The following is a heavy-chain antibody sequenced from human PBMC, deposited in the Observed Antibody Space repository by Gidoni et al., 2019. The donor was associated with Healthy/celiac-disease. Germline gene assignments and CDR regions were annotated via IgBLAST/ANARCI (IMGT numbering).Heavy chain of an antibody. CDR1: GGSISSYY. D-gene: IGHD4-17*01. CDR3: ARVILGGDYLLDYFDY. V-gene: IGHV4-59*01. J-gene: IGHJ4*02. CDR2: IYYSGST. Sequence: QVQLQESGPGLVKPSETLSLTCTVSGGSISSYYWSWIRQPPGKGLEWIGYIYYSGSTNYNPSLKSRVTISVDTSKNQFSLKLSSVTAADTAVYYCARVILGGDYLLDYFDYWGQGTLVTVSS.